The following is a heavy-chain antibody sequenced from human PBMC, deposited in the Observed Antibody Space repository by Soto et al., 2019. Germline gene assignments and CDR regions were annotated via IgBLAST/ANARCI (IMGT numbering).Heavy chain of an antibody. CDR1: GFSFNDFA. Sequence: EVQLVESGGVLVQPGRSLRLSCAASGFSFNDFAMHWVRQAPGKGLEWVSSISWNSGNIVYADSVKGRFTISRDNAKNSLYLQLSSLRAEDTALYYCVKCQTTSVFTPCSHWGQGTLVTVSS. CDR2: ISWNSGNI. J-gene: IGHJ4*02. D-gene: IGHD1-26*01. CDR3: VKCQTTSVFTPCSH. V-gene: IGHV3-9*01.